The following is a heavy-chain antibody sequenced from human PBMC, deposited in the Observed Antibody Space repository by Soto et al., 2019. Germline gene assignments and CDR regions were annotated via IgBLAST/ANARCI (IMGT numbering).Heavy chain of an antibody. V-gene: IGHV4-59*01. Sequence: SVTLSLTCTVSGGSISSYYWSWIRQPPGKGLERIGYIYYSGSTNYNPSLKCRITISVDTCRIQFYLKLSYVTAADTAVYYCAREVAGDGSFDYWGQGTLVTVSS. D-gene: IGHD6-13*01. CDR2: IYYSGST. CDR3: AREVAGDGSFDY. CDR1: GGSISSYY. J-gene: IGHJ4*02.